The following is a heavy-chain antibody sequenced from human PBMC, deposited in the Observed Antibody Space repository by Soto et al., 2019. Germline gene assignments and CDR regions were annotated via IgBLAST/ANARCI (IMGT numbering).Heavy chain of an antibody. Sequence: PSETLSLTCTVSGGSISSYYWSWIRQPPGKGLEWIGYIYYSGSTYYNPSLKSRVTISIDTSKNQFSLNLNSVTDADTAVYYCAADLADAFDIWGQGAMVTVSS. CDR1: GGSISSYY. D-gene: IGHD3-3*01. CDR3: AADLADAFDI. V-gene: IGHV4-59*01. CDR2: IYYSGST. J-gene: IGHJ3*02.